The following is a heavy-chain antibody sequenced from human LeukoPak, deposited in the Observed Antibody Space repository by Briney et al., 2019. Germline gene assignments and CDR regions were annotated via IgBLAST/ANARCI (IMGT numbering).Heavy chain of an antibody. CDR3: AKDFQWAFDY. CDR1: GFTFSGFG. Sequence: GGSLRLSCAASGFTFSGFGMHWVRQAPGKGLEWVSFVKYGGSDKRYADSVKGRFTISRDDSKNTVFLQVNSLRDEDTAVYYCAKDFQWAFDYWGQGSQVTVSS. V-gene: IGHV3-30*02. CDR2: VKYGGSDK. D-gene: IGHD2-8*01. J-gene: IGHJ4*02.